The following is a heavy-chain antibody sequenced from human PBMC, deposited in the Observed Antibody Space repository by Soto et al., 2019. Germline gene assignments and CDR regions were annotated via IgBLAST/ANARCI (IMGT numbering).Heavy chain of an antibody. D-gene: IGHD2-2*01. J-gene: IGHJ4*02. CDR3: AREYNVVPGGYFDD. Sequence: QLQLQESGSGLVKPSQTLSLTCAVSGGSISSGGYSWSWIRQPPGKGLEWIGYIYHSVRTYYSPSLKSRGTISVDRSKNQFSLKLSSVTAADTAGYYCAREYNVVPGGYFDDWGQGTLVTVSS. V-gene: IGHV4-30-2*01. CDR2: IYHSVRT. CDR1: GGSISSGGYS.